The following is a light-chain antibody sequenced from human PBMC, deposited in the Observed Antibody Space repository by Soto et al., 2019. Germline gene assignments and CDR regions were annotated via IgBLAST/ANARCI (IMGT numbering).Light chain of an antibody. CDR2: EGS. Sequence: DIQMTQSPSTLSASVGDRVTITWRANQSISSWLAWYQQKPGKAPNLLISEGSTLQSGVPSRFSGSGSGTEFTLTISSLQPDDLATYFCQQYNSSPLTFGGGTKVEIK. J-gene: IGKJ4*01. CDR1: QSISSW. CDR3: QQYNSSPLT. V-gene: IGKV1-5*01.